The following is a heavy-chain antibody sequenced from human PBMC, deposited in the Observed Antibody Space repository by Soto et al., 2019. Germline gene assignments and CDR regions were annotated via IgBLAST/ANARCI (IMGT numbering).Heavy chain of an antibody. Sequence: PSETLSLTCTVSGGSISSYYWSWIRQPPGKGLEWIGYIYYSGSTNYNPSLKSRVTISVDTSKNQFSLKLSSVTAADTAVYYCASLNGVGWFDPWGQGTLVTVSS. CDR3: ASLNGVGWFDP. J-gene: IGHJ5*02. CDR2: IYYSGST. V-gene: IGHV4-59*08. CDR1: GGSISSYY. D-gene: IGHD2-8*01.